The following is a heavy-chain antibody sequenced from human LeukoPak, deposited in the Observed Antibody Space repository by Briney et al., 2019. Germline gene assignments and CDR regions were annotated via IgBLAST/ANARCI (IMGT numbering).Heavy chain of an antibody. CDR2: IYGDGTT. Sequence: GGSMRLSCAASGFTVSSAYMSWVRQAPGKGPAWVSVIYGDGTTYYADSVKGRFTISRDNSENTVFLQMHSLRAEDTAMYYCARGGVRHYWGQGTLVTVSS. CDR1: GFTVSSAY. J-gene: IGHJ4*02. CDR3: ARGGVRHY. D-gene: IGHD2-8*02. V-gene: IGHV3-53*01.